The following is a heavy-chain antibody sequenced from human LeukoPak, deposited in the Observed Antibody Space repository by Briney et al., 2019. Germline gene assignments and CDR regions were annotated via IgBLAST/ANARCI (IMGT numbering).Heavy chain of an antibody. CDR3: ARGGSYLSAFDI. D-gene: IGHD1-26*01. J-gene: IGHJ3*02. V-gene: IGHV3-23*01. CDR1: GFTFSSYA. CDR2: ISHSGGNT. Sequence: GGSLRLSCAASGFTFSSYAMNWVRQAPGKGLEWVSGISHSGGNTYYADSVKGRFTISRDNSKNTLYLQMNSLRAEDTAVYYCARGGSYLSAFDIWGQGTMVTVSS.